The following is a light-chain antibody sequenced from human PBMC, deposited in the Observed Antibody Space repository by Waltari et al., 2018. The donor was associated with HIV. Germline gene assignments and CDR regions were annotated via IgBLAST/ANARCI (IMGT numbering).Light chain of an antibody. CDR3: QVWASNSAYVV. V-gene: IGLV3-21*02. J-gene: IGLJ2*01. CDR1: KIGCRS. CDR2: DDT. Sequence: YELTQPPSVSVAPGPTATIPCGGDKIGCRSDQWYQQKAGEAPVLVFYDDTDRPSGIPERFSGSKSGNTATLTISRVEAGDEADYYCQVWASNSAYVVFGGRTKLTVL.